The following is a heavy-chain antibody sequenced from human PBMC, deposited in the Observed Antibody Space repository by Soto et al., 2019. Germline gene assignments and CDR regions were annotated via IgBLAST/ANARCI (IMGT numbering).Heavy chain of an antibody. D-gene: IGHD3-10*01. CDR2: MNPDSGNT. V-gene: IGHV1-8*01. J-gene: IGHJ4*02. Sequence: QVQLVQSGAEVRTPGASVKVSCKASGYTFTSYDINWVRQATGQGPEWMGWMNPDSGNTGYAQKFQGRVSMTRNTAISTAYMELSSLRSEDRAVYYCARSVGGSNVNFDYWGQGTLVTVSS. CDR3: ARSVGGSNVNFDY. CDR1: GYTFTSYD.